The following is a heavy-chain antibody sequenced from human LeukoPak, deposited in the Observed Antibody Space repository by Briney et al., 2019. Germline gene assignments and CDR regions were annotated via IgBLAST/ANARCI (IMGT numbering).Heavy chain of an antibody. D-gene: IGHD1-14*01. CDR1: GGPIRNHY. CDR2: FYYSGSS. Sequence: SGTLSLTCTVSGGPIRNHYWSWIRQPPGKELEWIAYFYYSGSSTYNPSLASRVTISAETSRNQFSLKLSSVTAADTAFYYCARYNGALDHWGQGTLVTVSS. J-gene: IGHJ4*02. V-gene: IGHV4-59*11. CDR3: ARYNGALDH.